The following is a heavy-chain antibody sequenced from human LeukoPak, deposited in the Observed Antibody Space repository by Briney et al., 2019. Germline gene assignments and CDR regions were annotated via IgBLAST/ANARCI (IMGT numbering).Heavy chain of an antibody. J-gene: IGHJ5*02. CDR3: ARDFRKNYLNWFDP. D-gene: IGHD1-7*01. Sequence: GASVKVSCKASGGTFDTYGIHWVRQATGQGLEWMGWINPNSGGTNYAQKFQGGVTMTRDTSISTAYMELSRLRSDDTAVYYCARDFRKNYLNWFDPWGQGTLVTVSS. CDR2: INPNSGGT. V-gene: IGHV1-2*02. CDR1: GGTFDTYG.